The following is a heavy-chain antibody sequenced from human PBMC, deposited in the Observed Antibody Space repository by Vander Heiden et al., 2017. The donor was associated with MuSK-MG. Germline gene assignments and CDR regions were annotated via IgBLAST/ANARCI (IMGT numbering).Heavy chain of an antibody. CDR2: IYYSGST. J-gene: IGHJ5*02. CDR3: ARNVLLWFGEFPSLGWFDP. V-gene: IGHV4-39*01. Sequence: QLQLQESGPGLVKPSETLSLTCTVSGGSISSRSYYWGWIRQPPGKGLEWIGSIYYSGSTYYNPSLKSRVTISVDTSKNQFSLKLSPVTAADTAVYYCARNVLLWFGEFPSLGWFDPWCQGTLVTVSS. CDR1: GGSISSRSYY. D-gene: IGHD3-10*01.